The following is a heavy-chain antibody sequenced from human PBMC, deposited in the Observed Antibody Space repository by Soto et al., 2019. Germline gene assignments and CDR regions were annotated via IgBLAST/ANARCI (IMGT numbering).Heavy chain of an antibody. CDR1: GFTFSAYW. J-gene: IGHJ6*02. CDR3: GKGSAATNYFYYATDV. V-gene: IGHV3-7*01. D-gene: IGHD2-15*01. CDR2: IKQDESEK. Sequence: GGSLRLSCAASGFTFSAYWMTWVRQAPGKGLEWVANIKQDESEKYYVDSVKGRFTISRDNAKNSLYLQMNSLRAEDTAVYYCGKGSAATNYFYYATDVWGQGTTVTVSS.